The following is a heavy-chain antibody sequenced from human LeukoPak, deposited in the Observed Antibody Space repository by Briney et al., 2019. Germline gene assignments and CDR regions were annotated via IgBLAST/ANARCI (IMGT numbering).Heavy chain of an antibody. CDR2: ISAYNGNT. Sequence: ASVKVPCKASGYTFTSYGISWVRQAPGQGLEWMGWISAYNGNTNYAQKLQGRVTMTTDTSTSTAYMELRSLRSDDTAVYYCARDQRLDCSSTSCYRVDYWGQGTLVTVSS. D-gene: IGHD2-2*02. V-gene: IGHV1-18*01. CDR1: GYTFTSYG. J-gene: IGHJ4*02. CDR3: ARDQRLDCSSTSCYRVDY.